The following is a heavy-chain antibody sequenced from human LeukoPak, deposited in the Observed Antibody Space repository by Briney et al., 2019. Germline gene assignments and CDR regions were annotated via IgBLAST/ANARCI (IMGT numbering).Heavy chain of an antibody. CDR1: GFTFSSYS. V-gene: IGHV3-21*01. Sequence: PGGSLRLSCAASGFTFSSYSMNWVRQAPGKGLEWVSSISSSSSYVYYADSVKGRFTISRDNAKNSLYLQMNSLRAEDTAVYYCARDLGYDYVWGSYRYRDSWGQGTLVTVSS. D-gene: IGHD3-16*02. CDR2: ISSSSSYV. J-gene: IGHJ4*02. CDR3: ARDLGYDYVWGSYRYRDS.